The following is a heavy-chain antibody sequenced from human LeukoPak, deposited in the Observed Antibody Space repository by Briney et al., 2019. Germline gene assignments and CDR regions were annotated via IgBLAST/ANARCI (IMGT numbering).Heavy chain of an antibody. D-gene: IGHD6-6*01. J-gene: IGHJ4*02. CDR1: GGSISSYY. CDR2: ISYSGST. V-gene: IGHV4-59*08. Sequence: PSETLSLTCTVTGGSISSYYWSWILQPPGKGLEWIGYISYSGSTNYNPSLKSRVTISLDTSKNQFSLKLSSVTAADTAVYYCASLSIAPRAFDYWGQGTLVTVSS. CDR3: ASLSIAPRAFDY.